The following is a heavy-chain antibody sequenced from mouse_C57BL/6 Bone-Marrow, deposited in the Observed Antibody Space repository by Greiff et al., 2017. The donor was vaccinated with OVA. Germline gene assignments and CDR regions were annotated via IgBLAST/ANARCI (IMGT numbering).Heavy chain of an antibody. CDR1: GFNIKDDY. Sequence: VQLQQSGAELVRPGASVKLSCTASGFNIKDDYMHWVKQRPEQGLEWIGWIDPENGDTEYASKFQGKATITADTSSNTAYLQLSSLTSEGTAVYYCTTEKYYFDYWGQGTTLTVSS. J-gene: IGHJ2*01. D-gene: IGHD1-3*01. CDR3: TTEKYYFDY. V-gene: IGHV14-4*01. CDR2: IDPENGDT.